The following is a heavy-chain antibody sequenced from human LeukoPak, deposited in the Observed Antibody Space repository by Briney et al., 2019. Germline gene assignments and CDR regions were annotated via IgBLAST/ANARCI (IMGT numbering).Heavy chain of an antibody. CDR1: GFTVSSNY. D-gene: IGHD5-18*01. CDR2: IYSGGST. J-gene: IGHJ4*02. V-gene: IGHV3-53*01. CDR3: ARARGYSYGLNY. Sequence: GGSLRLSCAASGFTVSSNYMSWVRQAPGKGLEGVSVIYSGGSTYYADSVKGRFTISRDNSKNTLYLQMNSLRAEDTAVYYCARARGYSYGLNYWGQGTLVTVSS.